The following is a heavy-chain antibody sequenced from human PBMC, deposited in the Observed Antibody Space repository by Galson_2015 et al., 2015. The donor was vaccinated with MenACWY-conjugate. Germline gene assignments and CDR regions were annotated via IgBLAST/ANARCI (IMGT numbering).Heavy chain of an antibody. CDR3: ARHPPGGRGMDV. CDR1: GYYFTSYW. CDR2: ISPGDPNT. Sequence: QSGAEVKQPGESLTISCKGSGYYFTSYWIAWVRQIPGKGLEWMGLISPGDPNTRYSPSFQGQVTISADKSISTAYLQWSSLKASDTAMYYCARHPPGGRGMDVWGQGTTVTVSS. V-gene: IGHV5-51*01. D-gene: IGHD1-26*01. J-gene: IGHJ6*02.